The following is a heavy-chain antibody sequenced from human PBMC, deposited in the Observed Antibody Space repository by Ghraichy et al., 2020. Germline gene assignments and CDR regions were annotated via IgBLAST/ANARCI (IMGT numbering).Heavy chain of an antibody. Sequence: GESLNISCKGSGYSFTTYWIGWVRQTPERGLEWMGIIYPGDSDARYSPSFQGQATISVDKSISTAYLQWSSLKASDTAMYYCARHESSGWSLTNYCAMDVWGQGTTVTVSS. D-gene: IGHD6-19*01. CDR3: ARHESSGWSLTNYCAMDV. CDR2: IYPGDSDA. CDR1: GYSFTTYW. V-gene: IGHV5-51*01. J-gene: IGHJ6*02.